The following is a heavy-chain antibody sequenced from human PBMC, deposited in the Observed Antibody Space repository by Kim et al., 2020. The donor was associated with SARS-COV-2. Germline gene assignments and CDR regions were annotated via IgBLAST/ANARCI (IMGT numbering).Heavy chain of an antibody. CDR3: ARDFEGFWTIYY. D-gene: IGHD3-3*01. CDR1: GYTFTRAH. J-gene: IGHJ4*02. CDR2: INPYDGGS. V-gene: IGHV1-46*01. Sequence: ASVKVSCKASGYTFTRAHMHWVRLAPGQGLEWVGIINPYDGGSRYSQKFQGRVTMTRDTSTSTVYMELSSLRSEDTALYYCARDFEGFWTIYYWGQGTL.